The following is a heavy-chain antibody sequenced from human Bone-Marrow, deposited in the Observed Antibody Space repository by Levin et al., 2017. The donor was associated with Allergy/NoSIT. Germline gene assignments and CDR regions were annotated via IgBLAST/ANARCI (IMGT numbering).Heavy chain of an antibody. CDR2: ITTTGSST. Sequence: NSGGSLRLSCAASGFIFNTYTMNWVRQAPGKGLEWVSSITTTGSSTQYADSVKGRFTISRDNAKNSLYMQMNTLRAEDTAVYYCARHRYYFDSWGQGTLVTVSS. V-gene: IGHV3-21*01. J-gene: IGHJ4*02. D-gene: IGHD1-14*01. CDR1: GFIFNTYT. CDR3: ARHRYYFDS.